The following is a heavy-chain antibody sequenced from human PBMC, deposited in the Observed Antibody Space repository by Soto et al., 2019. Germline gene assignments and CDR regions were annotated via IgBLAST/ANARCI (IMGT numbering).Heavy chain of an antibody. CDR1: GYTFTSYG. V-gene: IGHV1-18*01. J-gene: IGHJ5*02. D-gene: IGHD3-3*01. Sequence: ASVKVSCKASGYTFTSYGISWVRQAPGQGLEWMGWISAYNGNTNYAQKLQGRVTMTTDTSTSTAYMELRSLRSDDTAVYYCARTSPGYDFWSGYYSNWFDPWGQGTLVTVSS. CDR2: ISAYNGNT. CDR3: ARTSPGYDFWSGYYSNWFDP.